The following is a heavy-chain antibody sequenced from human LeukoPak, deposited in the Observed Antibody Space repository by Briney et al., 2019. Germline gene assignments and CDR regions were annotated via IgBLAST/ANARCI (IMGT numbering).Heavy chain of an antibody. CDR3: AKNTEIVVVPAASYYYYGMDV. CDR1: GYTFTSHG. J-gene: IGHJ6*02. Sequence: ASVKVSCKASGYTFTSHGISWVRQAPGQGLEWMGWISAFNGNTNYAQKLQGRVTMTTDTSTSTAYMELRSLRSDDTAVYYCAKNTEIVVVPAASYYYYGMDVWGQGTTVTVSS. CDR2: ISAFNGNT. V-gene: IGHV1-18*01. D-gene: IGHD2-2*01.